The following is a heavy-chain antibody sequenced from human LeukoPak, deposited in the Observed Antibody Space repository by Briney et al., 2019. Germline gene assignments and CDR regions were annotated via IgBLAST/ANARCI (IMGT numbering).Heavy chain of an antibody. CDR1: GGSFSGYY. CDR3: ARGARIYYYYYMDV. V-gene: IGHV4-34*01. Sequence: PSETLSLTCAVYGGSFSGYYWSWIRQPPGKGLEWIGEINHSGGTNYNPSLKSRVTISVDTSKNQFSLKLSSVTAADTAVYYCARGARIYYYYYMDVWGKGTTVTVSS. D-gene: IGHD6-6*01. J-gene: IGHJ6*03. CDR2: INHSGGT.